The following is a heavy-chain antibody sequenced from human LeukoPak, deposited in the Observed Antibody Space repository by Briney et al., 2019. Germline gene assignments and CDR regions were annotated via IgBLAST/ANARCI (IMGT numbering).Heavy chain of an antibody. CDR3: ARVPNNYYDSSGYSG. CDR2: INPNSGGT. J-gene: IGHJ4*02. CDR1: GYTFTGYY. Sequence: ASVKVSCKASGYTFTGYYMHWVRQAPGQGLEWMGWINPNSGGTNYAQKFQGRVTMTRDTSISTAYMELSRLRSDDTAVYYCARVPNNYYDSSGYSGWGQGTLVTVSS. D-gene: IGHD3-22*01. V-gene: IGHV1-2*02.